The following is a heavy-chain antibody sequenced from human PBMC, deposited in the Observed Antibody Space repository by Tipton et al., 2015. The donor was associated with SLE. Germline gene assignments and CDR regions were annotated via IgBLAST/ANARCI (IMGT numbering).Heavy chain of an antibody. J-gene: IGHJ4*02. Sequence: QLVQSGAEVKKPGASVKVSCKASGGTFSSYAISWVRQAPGQGLEWMGGIIPIFGTPNYAQKFQGRVTIIADESTSTAYMELSSLRSEDAAVYYCARGGSYYYDSSGYSSFGYWGQGTLVTVSS. CDR1: GGTFSSYA. CDR2: IIPIFGTP. D-gene: IGHD3-22*01. CDR3: ARGGSYYYDSSGYSSFGY. V-gene: IGHV1-69*13.